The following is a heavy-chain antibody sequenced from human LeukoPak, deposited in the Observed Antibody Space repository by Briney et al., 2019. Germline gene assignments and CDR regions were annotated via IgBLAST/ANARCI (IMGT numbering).Heavy chain of an antibody. CDR1: GFTFSTHA. CDR2: ISGSGGST. D-gene: IGHD1-26*01. CDR3: AKELVGATSLSCAFDI. Sequence: GGSLRLSCAASGFTFSTHAMSWVRQAPGKGLEWVSAISGSGGSTYYADSVKGRFTISRDNSKNTLYLQMNSLRAEDTAVYYCAKELVGATSLSCAFDIWGQGTMVTVSS. J-gene: IGHJ3*02. V-gene: IGHV3-23*01.